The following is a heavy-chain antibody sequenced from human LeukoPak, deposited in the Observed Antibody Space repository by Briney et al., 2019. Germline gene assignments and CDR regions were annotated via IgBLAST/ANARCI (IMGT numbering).Heavy chain of an antibody. Sequence: SETLSLTCTVSGGSISSYYWSWLRQPPGKGLEWIGYIYYSGSTNYNPSLKSRVTISVDTSKNQFSLKLNSVTAADTAVYYCARGPNLLRFLPFDYWGQGTLVTVSS. J-gene: IGHJ4*02. D-gene: IGHD3-3*01. CDR2: IYYSGST. CDR3: ARGPNLLRFLPFDY. V-gene: IGHV4-59*01. CDR1: GGSISSYY.